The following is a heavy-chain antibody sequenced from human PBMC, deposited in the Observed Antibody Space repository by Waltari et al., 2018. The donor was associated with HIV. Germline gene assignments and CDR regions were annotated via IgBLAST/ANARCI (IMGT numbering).Heavy chain of an antibody. CDR3: TSTVGPPRRSLKDY. CDR2: IGSKAKSYAR. V-gene: IGHV3-73*01. Sequence: EVQLVESGGGLVQPGGSLKLSCAASGFTFSGSAMHWVRQASGKGLEWVGKIGSKAKSYARADAASVKGRFTISRDDSKNTAYLQMNSLKTEDTAVYYCTSTVGPPRRSLKDYWGQGTLVTVSS. J-gene: IGHJ4*02. CDR1: GFTFSGSA. D-gene: IGHD1-26*01.